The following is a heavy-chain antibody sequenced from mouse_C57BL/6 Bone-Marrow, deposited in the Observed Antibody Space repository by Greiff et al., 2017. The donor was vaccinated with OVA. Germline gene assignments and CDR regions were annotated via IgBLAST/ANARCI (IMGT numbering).Heavy chain of an antibody. CDR3: ARGDGYFWYFDG. CDR2: INPSTGGT. V-gene: IGHV1-42*01. J-gene: IGHJ1*03. Sequence: VQLQQSGPELVKPGASVKISCKASGYSFTGYYMNWVKQSPEKSLEWIGEINPSTGGTTYNQKFKAKATLTVDKSSSTAYMQLKSLTSEDSAVYYCARGDGYFWYFDGWGTGTTVTVSS. D-gene: IGHD2-3*01. CDR1: GYSFTGYY.